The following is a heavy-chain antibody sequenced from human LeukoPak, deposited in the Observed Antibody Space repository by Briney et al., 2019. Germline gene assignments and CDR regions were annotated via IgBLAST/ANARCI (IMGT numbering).Heavy chain of an antibody. J-gene: IGHJ4*02. Sequence: PGGSLRLSCAASGFTSTNYAMNWVRQAPGKGLEWVSILIGSSGSTDYADSVKGRFTISRDTSKNTLFLQMNSLRAEDTAIYYCAKGAYDYIEMGHFDSWGQETLVTVSS. V-gene: IGHV3-23*01. CDR3: AKGAYDYIEMGHFDS. CDR1: GFTSTNYA. D-gene: IGHD5-12*01. CDR2: LIGSSGST.